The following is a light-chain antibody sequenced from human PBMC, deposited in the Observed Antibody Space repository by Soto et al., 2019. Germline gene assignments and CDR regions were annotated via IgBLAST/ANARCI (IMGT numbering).Light chain of an antibody. CDR2: DAS. CDR3: QQRTNWLWT. CDR1: QSVNSY. V-gene: IGKV3-11*01. J-gene: IGKJ1*01. Sequence: EIVLTQSPATLSLSPGERATLSCKASQSVNSYLAWYQQKPDQAPRLLIHDASKRATGIPARFSGSGSGTDFTLTISSLEPEDFAIYYCQQRTNWLWTFGQGTKVEMK.